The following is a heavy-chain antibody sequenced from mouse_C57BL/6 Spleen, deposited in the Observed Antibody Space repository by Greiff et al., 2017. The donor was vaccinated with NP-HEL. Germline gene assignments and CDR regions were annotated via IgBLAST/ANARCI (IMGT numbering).Heavy chain of an antibody. J-gene: IGHJ4*01. CDR3: ARADWDENYYAMDY. CDR1: GYTFTSYW. D-gene: IGHD4-1*01. CDR2: IYPGSGST. Sequence: VQLQQSGAELVKPGASVKMSCKASGYTFTSYWITWVKQRPGQGLEWIGDIYPGSGSTTYNAKFKSKATLTVDTSSCTAYMHLSSLTSEDSAVYYCARADWDENYYAMDYWGQGTSVTVSS. V-gene: IGHV1-55*01.